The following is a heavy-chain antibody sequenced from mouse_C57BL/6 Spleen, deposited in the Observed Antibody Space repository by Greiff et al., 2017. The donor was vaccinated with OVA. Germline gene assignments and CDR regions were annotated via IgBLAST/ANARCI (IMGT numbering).Heavy chain of an antibody. J-gene: IGHJ2*01. CDR2: IRNKANGYTT. V-gene: IGHV7-3*01. Sequence: DVKLQESGGGLVQPGGSLSLSCAASGFTFPDYYMSWVRQPPGKALEWLGFIRNKANGYTTEYSASVKGRFTISRDNSHSILYLQMNALRAEDSATYYCARYTLNWDFDYWGQGTTLTVAS. D-gene: IGHD4-1*02. CDR3: ARYTLNWDFDY. CDR1: GFTFPDYY.